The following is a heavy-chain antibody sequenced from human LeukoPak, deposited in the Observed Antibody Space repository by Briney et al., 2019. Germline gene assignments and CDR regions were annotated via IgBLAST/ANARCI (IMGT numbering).Heavy chain of an antibody. CDR2: VCVFCATT. Sequence: GGSLTLSCSASGFTFSSYAMLWVGQPPGRGGEGVSFVCVFCATTYYADAVKSTFTVSRDNSKNTLYLQMNSLRAEDTAVYYCAKTSVGGGRIIGSGYFDNWGQGTLVTVSS. J-gene: IGHJ4*02. D-gene: IGHD2-15*01. CDR3: AKTSVGGGRIIGSGYFDN. V-gene: IGHV3-23*01. CDR1: GFTFSSYA.